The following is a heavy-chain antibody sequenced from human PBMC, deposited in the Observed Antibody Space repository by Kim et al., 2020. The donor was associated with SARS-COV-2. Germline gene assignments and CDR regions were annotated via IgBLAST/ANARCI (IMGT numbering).Heavy chain of an antibody. CDR2: INTNTGNP. J-gene: IGHJ4*02. CDR3: ARGGSSGWYPPAAFDY. V-gene: IGHV7-4-1*02. D-gene: IGHD6-19*01. CDR1: GYTFTSYA. Sequence: ASVKVSCKASGYTFTSYAMNWVRQAPGQGLEWMGWINTNTGNPTYAQGFTGRFVFSLDTSVSTAYLQISSLKAEDTAVYYCARGGSSGWYPPAAFDYWGQGTLVTVSS.